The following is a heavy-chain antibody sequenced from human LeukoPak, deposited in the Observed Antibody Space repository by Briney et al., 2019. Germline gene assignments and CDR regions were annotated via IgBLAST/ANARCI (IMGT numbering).Heavy chain of an antibody. J-gene: IGHJ3*02. CDR3: GKYLQPSGFPYALDT. CDR1: GLTFSIYA. CDR2: ISGSSHIT. Sequence: GGSLRLSCSASGLTFSIYAMGWVRQGPVRGLEWVASISGSSHITTYTDSLKGRFTISRDNSKNTLYLQINSLRDDDTALYYCGKYLQPSGFPYALDTWGQGTMVTVSS. V-gene: IGHV3-23*01. D-gene: IGHD5-12*01.